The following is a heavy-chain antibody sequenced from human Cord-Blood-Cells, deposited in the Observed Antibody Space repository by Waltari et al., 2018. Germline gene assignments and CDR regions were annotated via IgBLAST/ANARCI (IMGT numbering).Heavy chain of an antibody. V-gene: IGHV3-9*01. J-gene: IGHJ6*02. CDR1: GFTFDDYA. Sequence: EVQLVESGGGLVQPGRSLRLSCAASGFTFDDYAMHWVRPAPGKGLEGVSGISWNSGSIGYADSVKGRFTISRDNAKNSLYLQMNSLRAEDTALYYCAKMGYCSSTSCYGRYYYYGMDVWGQGTTVTVSS. CDR2: ISWNSGSI. CDR3: AKMGYCSSTSCYGRYYYYGMDV. D-gene: IGHD2-2*01.